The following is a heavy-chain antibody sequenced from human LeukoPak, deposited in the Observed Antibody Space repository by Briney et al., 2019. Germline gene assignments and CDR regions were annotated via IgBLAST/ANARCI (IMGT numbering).Heavy chain of an antibody. D-gene: IGHD2-2*01. Sequence: ASVKVSCKASGGTFSSYAISWVRQAPGQGLEWMGWINTNTGNPTYAQGFTGRFVFSLDTSVSTAYLQISSLKAEDTAVYYCARDGVPSTSYWFDPWGQGTLVTVSS. CDR2: INTNTGNP. V-gene: IGHV7-4-1*02. CDR1: GGTFSSYA. CDR3: ARDGVPSTSYWFDP. J-gene: IGHJ5*02.